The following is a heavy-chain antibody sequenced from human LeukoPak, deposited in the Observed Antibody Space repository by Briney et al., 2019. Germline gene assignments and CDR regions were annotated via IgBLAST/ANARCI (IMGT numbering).Heavy chain of an antibody. CDR2: ISSNGGST. D-gene: IGHD6-19*01. CDR3: AREPGCSGWYLH. Sequence: GGSLRLSCAASGFTFSNCAMHWVRQAPGQGLEYVSAISSNGGSTYYANSVKGRFTISRDNSKNTLYLQMNSLRAEDTAVYYCAREPGCSGWYLHWGQGTLVTVSS. V-gene: IGHV3-64*01. CDR1: GFTFSNCA. J-gene: IGHJ4*02.